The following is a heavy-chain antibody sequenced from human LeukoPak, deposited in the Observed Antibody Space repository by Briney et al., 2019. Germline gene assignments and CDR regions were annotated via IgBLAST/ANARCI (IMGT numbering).Heavy chain of an antibody. Sequence: ASVKVSCKASGYTFTGYYMHWVRQAPGQGLEWMGWINPNSGGTNYAQNFQGRVTMTRDTSISTAYMELSRLRSDDTAVYYCARPRYCSSTSCSNAFDIWGQGTMVTVSS. CDR2: INPNSGGT. J-gene: IGHJ3*02. CDR1: GYTFTGYY. V-gene: IGHV1-2*02. CDR3: ARPRYCSSTSCSNAFDI. D-gene: IGHD2-2*01.